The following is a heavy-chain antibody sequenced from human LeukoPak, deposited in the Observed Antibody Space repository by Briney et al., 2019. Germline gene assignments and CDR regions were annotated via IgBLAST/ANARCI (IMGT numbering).Heavy chain of an antibody. CDR2: ISYSGST. CDR3: ARQFGGIHFDY. V-gene: IGHV4-39*01. J-gene: IGHJ4*02. D-gene: IGHD1-26*01. CDR1: GGSISSSSYY. Sequence: SETLSRTCTVSGGSISSSSYYWGWIRQPPGKGLEWIGSISYSGSTYYNPSLRSRVTISADTSKNQFSLKLSSVTAADTAMYYCARQFGGIHFDYWGQGTLVTVSS.